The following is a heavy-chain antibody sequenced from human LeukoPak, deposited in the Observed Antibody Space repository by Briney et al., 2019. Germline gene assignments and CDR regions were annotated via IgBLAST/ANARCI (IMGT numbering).Heavy chain of an antibody. CDR1: GGSISSYY. CDR2: IYTSGST. CDR3: AGSGYYRAGNWFDP. Sequence: SETLSLTCTVSGGSISSYYWSWIRQPAGKGLEWIGRIYTSGSTNYNPSLKSRVTMSLDTSKNQFSLKLSSVTAADTAVYYCAGSGYYRAGNWFDPWGQGTLVTVSS. D-gene: IGHD3-3*01. J-gene: IGHJ5*02. V-gene: IGHV4-4*07.